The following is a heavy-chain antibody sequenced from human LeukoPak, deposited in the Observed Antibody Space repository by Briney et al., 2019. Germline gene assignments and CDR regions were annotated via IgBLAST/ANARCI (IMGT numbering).Heavy chain of an antibody. CDR3: AKDQVWSYDFWSGLLTDY. J-gene: IGHJ4*02. CDR2: ISGSGG. CDR1: GFTFSSYA. D-gene: IGHD3-3*01. Sequence: GGSLRLSCAASGFTFSSYAMTWVRQAPGKGLEWVSDISGSGGHYADSVKGRFTISRDNSKNTLYLQMNSLRAEDTAVYYCAKDQVWSYDFWSGLLTDYWGQGTLVTVSS. V-gene: IGHV3-23*01.